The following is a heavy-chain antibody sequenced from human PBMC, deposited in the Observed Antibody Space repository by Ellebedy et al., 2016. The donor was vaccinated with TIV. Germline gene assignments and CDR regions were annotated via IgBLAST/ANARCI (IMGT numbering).Heavy chain of an antibody. J-gene: IGHJ4*02. CDR2: ISAYNGNT. CDR3: ARTSRYAYSSSCDY. V-gene: IGHV1-18*04. D-gene: IGHD6-13*01. CDR1: GYTFTSYG. Sequence: AASVKVSCKASGYTFTSYGISWVRQAPGQGLEWMGWISAYNGNTNYAQKLQGRVTMTTDTSTSTAYMELRSLRSDDTAVYFCARTSRYAYSSSCDYWGQGTLVTVSS.